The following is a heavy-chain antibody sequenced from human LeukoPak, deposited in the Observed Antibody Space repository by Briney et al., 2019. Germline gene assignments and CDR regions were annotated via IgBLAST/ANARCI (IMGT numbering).Heavy chain of an antibody. J-gene: IGHJ6*02. CDR3: AKGDCSGGSCYSYGMDV. V-gene: IGHV3-43*01. Sequence: GGSLRLSCAASGFTFDDYTMHWVRQAPGKGLEWVSLISWDGGSTYYADSVKGRFTISSDNSKNSLYLQMNSLRTEDTALYYCAKGDCSGGSCYSYGMDVWGQGTTVTVSS. D-gene: IGHD2-15*01. CDR2: ISWDGGST. CDR1: GFTFDDYT.